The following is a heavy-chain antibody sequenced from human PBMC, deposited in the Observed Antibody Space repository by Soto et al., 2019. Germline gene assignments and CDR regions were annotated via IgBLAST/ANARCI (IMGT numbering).Heavy chain of an antibody. CDR3: AKDGGKYYDFWSGYYKDY. CDR1: GFTFSSYA. CDR2: ISGSGGST. J-gene: IGHJ4*02. D-gene: IGHD3-3*01. Sequence: GGSLRLSCAASGFTFSSYAMSWVRQAPGKGLEWVSAISGSGGSTYYADSVKGRFTISRDNSKNTLYLQMNSLRAEDTAVYYCAKDGGKYYDFWSGYYKDYWGQGTLVTVSS. V-gene: IGHV3-23*01.